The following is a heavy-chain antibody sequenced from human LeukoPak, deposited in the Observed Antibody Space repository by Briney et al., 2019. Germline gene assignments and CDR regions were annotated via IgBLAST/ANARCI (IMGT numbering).Heavy chain of an antibody. CDR2: IYYSGST. Sequence: SETLSLTCSVSGGSTRSSSYYWSWIRQSPGKGLEWIGYIYYSGSTNYNPSLKSRVTISVDTSKNQFSLKLSSVTAADTAVYYCARRSGSYFVAFDIWGQGTMVTASS. CDR1: GGSTRSSSYY. D-gene: IGHD3-10*01. V-gene: IGHV4-61*01. J-gene: IGHJ3*02. CDR3: ARRSGSYFVAFDI.